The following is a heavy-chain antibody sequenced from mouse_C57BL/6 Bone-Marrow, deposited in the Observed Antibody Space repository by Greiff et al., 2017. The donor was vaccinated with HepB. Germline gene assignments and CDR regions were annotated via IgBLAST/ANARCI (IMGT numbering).Heavy chain of an antibody. CDR3: ARTTVVAFDV. CDR1: GYTFTSYW. Sequence: QVHVKQPGAELVRPGSSVKLSCKASGYTFTSYWMDWVKQRPGQGLEWIGNIYPSDSETHYNQKFKDKATLTVDKSSSTAYMQLSSLTSEDSAVYYCARTTVVAFDVWGTGTTVTVSS. D-gene: IGHD1-1*01. J-gene: IGHJ1*03. V-gene: IGHV1-61*01. CDR2: IYPSDSET.